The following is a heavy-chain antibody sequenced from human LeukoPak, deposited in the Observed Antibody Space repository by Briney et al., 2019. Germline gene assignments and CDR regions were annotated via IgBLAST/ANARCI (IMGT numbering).Heavy chain of an antibody. J-gene: IGHJ3*02. CDR2: IIPIFGTA. CDR3: ARDHYYDSSGYYYEGAFDI. CDR1: GGTFISYA. V-gene: IGHV1-69*01. D-gene: IGHD3-22*01. Sequence: SVTVSCKASGGTFISYAISWVRQAPGQGLEWMGGIIPIFGTANYAQKFQGRVTITADESTSTAYMELSSLRSEDTAVYYCARDHYYDSSGYYYEGAFDIWGQGTMVTVSS.